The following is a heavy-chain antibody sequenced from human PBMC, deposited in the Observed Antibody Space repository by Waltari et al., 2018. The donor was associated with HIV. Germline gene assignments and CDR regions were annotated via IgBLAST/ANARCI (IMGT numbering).Heavy chain of an antibody. Sequence: VRLEQSGPEVKEPGSSVIVSFKTAGFVFTSYYIHWVSQGPGHGLGWMGTIDPNAAPSRCAHRFRPRRKLTRDVSTSTAYMEMTRLTFGDTAIYYCARDRSPIQDYSLDVWGQGTTVVVS. CDR1: GFVFTSYY. CDR3: ARDRSPIQDYSLDV. D-gene: IGHD2-21*01. CDR2: IDPNAAPS. V-gene: IGHV1-46*01. J-gene: IGHJ6*02.